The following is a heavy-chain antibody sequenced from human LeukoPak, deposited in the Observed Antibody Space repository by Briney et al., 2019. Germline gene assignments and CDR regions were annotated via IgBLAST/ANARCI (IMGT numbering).Heavy chain of an antibody. D-gene: IGHD3-22*01. V-gene: IGHV3-33*06. CDR3: AKDAGYYDSSGYFDY. J-gene: IGHJ4*02. Sequence: GGSLGFSGAASGFTFSSYGMHWVRQAPGKGLEWVAVIWYDGSNKYYADSVKGRFTISRDNSKNTLYLQMNSLRAEDTAVYYCAKDAGYYDSSGYFDYWGQGTLVTVSS. CDR2: IWYDGSNK. CDR1: GFTFSSYG.